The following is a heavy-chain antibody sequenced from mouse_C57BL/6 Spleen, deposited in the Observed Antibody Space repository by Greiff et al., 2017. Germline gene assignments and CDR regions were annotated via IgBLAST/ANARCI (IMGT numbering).Heavy chain of an antibody. CDR3: ARSPDYYGSSPRFAY. CDR2: SNPGSGGT. Sequence: VQLQQSGAELVRPGTSVKVSCKASGYAFTNYLIEWVKQRPGQGLEWIGVSNPGSGGTNYNEKFKGKATLTADKSSSTAYMQLSSLTSEDSAVYFCARSPDYYGSSPRFAYWGQGTLVTVSA. V-gene: IGHV1-54*01. D-gene: IGHD1-1*01. J-gene: IGHJ3*01. CDR1: GYAFTNYL.